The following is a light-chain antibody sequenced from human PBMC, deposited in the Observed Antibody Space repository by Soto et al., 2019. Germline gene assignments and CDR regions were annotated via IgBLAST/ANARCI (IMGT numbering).Light chain of an antibody. CDR2: CAS. J-gene: IGKJ1*01. V-gene: IGKV3-20*01. CDR3: QQYGTSPWT. CDR1: QTVNSNS. Sequence: EIVWTQSPGTLSLSPGERATLSCRASQTVNSNSLAWYQQSSGQAPRLLIYCASSRATGIPDRFSGSGSGTDFTLTLTRLEPEDLAVYYCQQYGTSPWTFGQGTKVEIK.